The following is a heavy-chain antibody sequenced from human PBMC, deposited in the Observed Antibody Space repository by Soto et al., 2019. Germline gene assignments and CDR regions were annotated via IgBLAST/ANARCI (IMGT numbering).Heavy chain of an antibody. D-gene: IGHD6-19*01. CDR1: GSTFSSDD. Sequence: EVHRLEYGGGLVQPGGSLRLSCVVSGSTFSSDDMSWVRQAPGRGLAWVSGISDSGGSTYYADSVKGRFTISRDNAKNTLYLQMKSLRVEDTALYYCAKDGGWSLAVAGLFDYWGPGTQVTVSS. CDR3: AKDGGWSLAVAGLFDY. V-gene: IGHV3-23*01. J-gene: IGHJ4*02. CDR2: ISDSGGST.